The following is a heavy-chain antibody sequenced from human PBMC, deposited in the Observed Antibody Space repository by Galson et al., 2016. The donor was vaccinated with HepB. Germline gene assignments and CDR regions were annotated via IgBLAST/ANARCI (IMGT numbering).Heavy chain of an antibody. J-gene: IGHJ5*02. CDR1: GGSISTYC. Sequence: SETLSLTCTVSGGSISTYCWSWIRQPPGMGLEWIGHIHYSRDTNLNVSLEARVTMSVDRSKNQFSLKLSAVTTADTAVYYCARDLNPSVLAGVWLDPWGPGTLVTVSS. D-gene: IGHD4/OR15-4a*01. CDR3: ARDLNPSVLAGVWLDP. CDR2: IHYSRDT. V-gene: IGHV4-59*01.